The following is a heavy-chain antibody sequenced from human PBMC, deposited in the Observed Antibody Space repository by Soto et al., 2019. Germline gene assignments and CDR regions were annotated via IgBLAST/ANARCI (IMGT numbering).Heavy chain of an antibody. CDR1: GGSISSYY. CDR3: ARGKDYFDY. V-gene: IGHV4-59*01. J-gene: IGHJ4*02. Sequence: PSETLSLTCTASGGSISSYYWSWIRQPPGKGLEWIGYIYYSGSTNYLPSLKSRVTISVDTSKIQFSLKLSSVTAADTAVYYCARGKDYFDYCGQATLVTVTS. CDR2: IYYSGST.